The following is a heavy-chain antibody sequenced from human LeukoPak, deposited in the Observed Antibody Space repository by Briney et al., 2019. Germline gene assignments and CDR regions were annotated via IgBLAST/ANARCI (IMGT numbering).Heavy chain of an antibody. Sequence: GGSLRLSCAASGFTFSDYYMGWIRQAPGKGLEWVSYISSSGSTIYYADSVKGRFTISRDNAKNSLYLQMNSLRAEDTAVYYCARATTTVTTHWFDPWGQGTLVTVSS. CDR3: ARATTTVTTHWFDP. J-gene: IGHJ5*02. V-gene: IGHV3-11*04. CDR2: ISSSGSTI. D-gene: IGHD4-17*01. CDR1: GFTFSDYY.